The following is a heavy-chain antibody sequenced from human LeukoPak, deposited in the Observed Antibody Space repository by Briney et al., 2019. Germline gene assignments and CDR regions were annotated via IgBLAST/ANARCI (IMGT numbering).Heavy chain of an antibody. J-gene: IGHJ5*02. CDR1: GFTFSSYG. D-gene: IGHD4-23*01. CDR2: ISYDGSNK. V-gene: IGHV3-30*18. CDR3: AKSGGGTTSVDWFDP. Sequence: PGRSLRLSCAASGFTFSSYGMHWVRQAPGKGLEWVAVISYDGSNKYYADSVKGRFTISRDNSKNTLYLQMNSLRAEDTAVYYCAKSGGGTTSVDWFDPWGQGTLVTVSS.